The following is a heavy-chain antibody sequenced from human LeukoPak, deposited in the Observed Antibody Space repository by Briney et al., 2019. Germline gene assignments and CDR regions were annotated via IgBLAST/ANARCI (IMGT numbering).Heavy chain of an antibody. CDR1: GYTFTSYG. J-gene: IGHJ6*02. D-gene: IGHD2-2*01. V-gene: IGHV1-18*01. Sequence: ASVKVSCKASGYTFTSYGISWVRQAPGQGLEWMGWISAYNGNTNYAQKLQGRVTMTTDTSTSTAYMELRSLRSDDTAVYYCARSNYCSSTSCSRRYYYYYYGMDVWGQGTTVTVSS. CDR3: ARSNYCSSTSCSRRYYYYYYGMDV. CDR2: ISAYNGNT.